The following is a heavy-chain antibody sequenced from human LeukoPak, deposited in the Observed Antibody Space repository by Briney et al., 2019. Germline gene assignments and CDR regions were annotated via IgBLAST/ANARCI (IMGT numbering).Heavy chain of an antibody. D-gene: IGHD5-24*01. CDR1: GGSNSSCGYC. J-gene: IGHJ4*02. CDR2: MYYGEST. CDR3: ARRGDGYNYFDF. V-gene: IGHV4-39*02. Sequence: PSETLSLTCSVPGGSNSSCGYCWGWIHQPPGKGLEWIGSMYYGESTYYNPSLMGRVTISVDTSKTHFSLRLSSVTAADTAVYYCARRGDGYNYFDFWGQGTLVTVSS.